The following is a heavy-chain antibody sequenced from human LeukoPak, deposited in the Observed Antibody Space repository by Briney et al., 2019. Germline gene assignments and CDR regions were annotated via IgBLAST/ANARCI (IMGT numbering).Heavy chain of an antibody. D-gene: IGHD1-26*01. CDR2: IYSGGST. CDR1: GFTFSSNY. Sequence: GGSLRLSCAASGFTFSSNYMSWVRQAPGKGLEWVSVIYSGGSTYYADSVKGRFTISRDNPKNTLYLQMNSLRAEDTAVYYCARSYSGTYYVDYWGQGTLVTVSS. J-gene: IGHJ4*02. CDR3: ARSYSGTYYVDY. V-gene: IGHV3-66*01.